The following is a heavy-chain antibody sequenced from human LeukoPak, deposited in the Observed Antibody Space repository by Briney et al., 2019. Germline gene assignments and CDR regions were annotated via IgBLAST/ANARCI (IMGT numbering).Heavy chain of an antibody. D-gene: IGHD3-10*01. CDR2: NSGYNGNT. Sequence: ASVKVSCKASGYIFITHGISWVRQAPGQGLDGMGWNSGYNGNTNCAQKLQGSVTMTIDTSTSTAYMELRGLRSDDTAVYYCARQVDNTMALPDFWGRGTLVTVSS. CDR1: GYIFITHG. V-gene: IGHV1-18*04. J-gene: IGHJ4*02. CDR3: ARQVDNTMALPDF.